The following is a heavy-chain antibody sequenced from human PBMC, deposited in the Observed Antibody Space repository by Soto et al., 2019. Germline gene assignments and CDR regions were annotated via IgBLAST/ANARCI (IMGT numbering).Heavy chain of an antibody. V-gene: IGHV3-23*01. CDR3: EKLGAYSTSDIDS. CDR1: GFTFSSYA. CDR2: ISASAATT. J-gene: IGHJ4*02. Sequence: GGSLRLSCAPSGFTFSSYAMSWVRQAPGKGLEWVSAISASAATTYYADSVKGRFTISRDNSKNTLYVQMNSLRAEDTAIYYCEKLGAYSTSDIDSWGQGALVTVSS. D-gene: IGHD6-6*01.